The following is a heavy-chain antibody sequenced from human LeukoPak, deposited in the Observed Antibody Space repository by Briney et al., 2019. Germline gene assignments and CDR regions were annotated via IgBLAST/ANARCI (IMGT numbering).Heavy chain of an antibody. CDR3: ARQDDNDHGAPNWFDP. CDR2: INYSGRT. CDR1: GGSISSSGFY. J-gene: IGHJ5*02. V-gene: IGHV4-39*01. D-gene: IGHD4-17*01. Sequence: ASGTLSLTCTVSGGSISSSGFYWGWIRQPPGKGLECIGTINYSGRTFYSSSLRSRVTISVDTSENQFSLKLTSVTAADTAVYYCARQDDNDHGAPNWFDPWGQGTLVTVSS.